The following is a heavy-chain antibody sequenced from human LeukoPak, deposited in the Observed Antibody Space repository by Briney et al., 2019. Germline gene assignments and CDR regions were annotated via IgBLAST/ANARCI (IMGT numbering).Heavy chain of an antibody. CDR2: ISGSGST. V-gene: IGHV3-23*01. Sequence: GGSLRLSCAASGFTFSGYAMSWVRQAPGKGLEWVSAISGSGSTYYADSVKGRFTIPRDNSKNTLYLQMNSLRAEDTAVYYCAKDFEAAGHYYYYGMDVWGQGTTVTVSS. CDR3: AKDFEAAGHYYYYGMDV. J-gene: IGHJ6*02. CDR1: GFTFSGYA. D-gene: IGHD6-13*01.